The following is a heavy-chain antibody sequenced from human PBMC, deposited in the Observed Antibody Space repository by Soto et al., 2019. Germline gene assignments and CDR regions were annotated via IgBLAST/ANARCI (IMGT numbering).Heavy chain of an antibody. CDR3: ARHRYSDILTGSGYNWFDH. J-gene: IGHJ5*02. CDR2: IYYSGST. Sequence: SETLSLTCTVSGGSISSSSYYWGWSRQPPGKGLEWIGSIYYSGSTYYNPSLKSRVTISVDTSKNQFSLKLSSVTAADTAVSYCARHRYSDILTGSGYNWFDHWRQGTLVTVSS. V-gene: IGHV4-39*01. D-gene: IGHD3-9*01. CDR1: GGSISSSSYY.